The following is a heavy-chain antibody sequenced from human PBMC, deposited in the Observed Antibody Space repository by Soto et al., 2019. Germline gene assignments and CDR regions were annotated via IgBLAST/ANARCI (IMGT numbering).Heavy chain of an antibody. CDR3: ANGLHYYDRSGYGY. D-gene: IGHD3-22*01. CDR2: ISGSGGST. Sequence: EVRLLESGGGLVQPGGSLRLSCAASGFTFSSYAMSWVRQAPGKGLEWVSAISGSGGSTYYADSVKGRFTISRDNSKNTRYLQMDSLRAEDTAVYYCANGLHYYDRSGYGYWGQGTLVTVSS. J-gene: IGHJ4*02. CDR1: GFTFSSYA. V-gene: IGHV3-23*01.